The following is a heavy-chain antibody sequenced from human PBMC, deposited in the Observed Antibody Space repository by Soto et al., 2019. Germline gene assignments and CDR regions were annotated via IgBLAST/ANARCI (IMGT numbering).Heavy chain of an antibody. CDR2: IYSGGST. CDR1: GFPVSSNY. V-gene: IGHV3-66*01. Sequence: GGSLRLSCAASGFPVSSNYMSWVRQAPGKGLEWVSVIYSGGSTYYADSVKGRFTISRDNSKNTLYLQMNSLRAEDTAVYYCARDLFSGPWAFDIWGQGTMVTVSS. J-gene: IGHJ3*02. CDR3: ARDLFSGPWAFDI. D-gene: IGHD3-10*01.